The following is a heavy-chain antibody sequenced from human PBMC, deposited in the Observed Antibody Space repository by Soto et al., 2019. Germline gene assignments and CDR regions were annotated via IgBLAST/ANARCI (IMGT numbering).Heavy chain of an antibody. J-gene: IGHJ4*02. CDR1: GFAFNNYG. V-gene: IGHV3-30*18. Sequence: GGSLRLSCAASGFAFNNYGMHWVRQAPGKGLEWVAITSYDGSTTYYADSVKGRFTISRDNSKNTLYLQMNSLRVEDTAVYYCAKGGLLTIMYYFDYWGQGTLVTVSS. CDR2: TSYDGSTT. CDR3: AKGGLLTIMYYFDY. D-gene: IGHD1-1*01.